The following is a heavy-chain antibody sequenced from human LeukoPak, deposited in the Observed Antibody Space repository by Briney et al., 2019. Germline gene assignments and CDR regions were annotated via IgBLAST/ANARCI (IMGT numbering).Heavy chain of an antibody. CDR1: GFTFINAW. D-gene: IGHD3-3*01. Sequence: GGSLRLSCAASGFTFINAWMTWVRQAPGKGLEWVGRIKSKSDGGTTDYAAPVKGRFTISRDDPKTTLYLQMNSLKTEDTAVYYCTTRAPHYDSWSGYPYYYYYFMDVWGKGTTVTVSS. J-gene: IGHJ6*03. CDR3: TTRAPHYDSWSGYPYYYYYFMDV. CDR2: IKSKSDGGTT. V-gene: IGHV3-15*01.